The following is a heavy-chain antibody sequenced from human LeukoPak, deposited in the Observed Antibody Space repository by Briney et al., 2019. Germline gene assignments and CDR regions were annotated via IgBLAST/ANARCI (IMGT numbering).Heavy chain of an antibody. D-gene: IGHD3-3*01. CDR2: IYYSGST. Sequence: PSETLSLTCTVSGGSISSYYWSWIRQPPGKGLGWIGYIYYSGSTNYNPSLKSRVTISVDTSKNQFSLKLSSVTAADTAVYYCARGGYDFWSGYYPYYYGMDVWGQGTTVTVSS. J-gene: IGHJ6*02. CDR1: GGSISSYY. V-gene: IGHV4-59*01. CDR3: ARGGYDFWSGYYPYYYGMDV.